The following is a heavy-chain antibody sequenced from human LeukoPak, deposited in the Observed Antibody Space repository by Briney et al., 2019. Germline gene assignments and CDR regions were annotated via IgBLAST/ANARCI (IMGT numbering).Heavy chain of an antibody. D-gene: IGHD2-2*01. J-gene: IGHJ5*02. V-gene: IGHV4-34*01. CDR3: AGGGNCRTTNCLLDP. CDR1: GGSFTDYF. Sequence: SETLSLTCAVYGGSFTDYFLSWIRQPPGKGLEWLGEINHSGSTNYNPSLKSRVTISMDSSMNQFSLKLGSVTAADTAVYYCAGGGNCRTTNCLLDPWGQGTLVTVSS. CDR2: INHSGST.